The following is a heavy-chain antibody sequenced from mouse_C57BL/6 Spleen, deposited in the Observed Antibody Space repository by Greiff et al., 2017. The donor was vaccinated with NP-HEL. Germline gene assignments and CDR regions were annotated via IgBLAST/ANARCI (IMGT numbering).Heavy chain of an antibody. CDR1: GYTFTSYW. V-gene: IGHV1-64*01. J-gene: IGHJ4*01. D-gene: IGHD6-1*01. CDR3: ARGVFSLYAMDY. Sequence: QVQLQQSGAELVKPGASVKLSCKASGYTFTSYWMHWVKQRPGQGLEWIGMIHPNSGSTNYNEKFKSKATLTVDKSSSTAYMQLSSLTSEDSAVYYCARGVFSLYAMDYWGQGTSVTVSS. CDR2: IHPNSGST.